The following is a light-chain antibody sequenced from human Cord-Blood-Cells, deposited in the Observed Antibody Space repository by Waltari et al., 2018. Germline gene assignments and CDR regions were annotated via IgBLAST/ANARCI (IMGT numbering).Light chain of an antibody. Sequence: QSALTQPASVSGSPGQSLTISCTGTISDVGGYNYVTWYQQHPGKAPKLMIYHVSKRPSGVSNRFSGSKSGNTASLTISGLQAEDEADYYCSSYTSSSTYVFGTGTKVTVL. V-gene: IGLV2-14*01. CDR3: SSYTSSSTYV. CDR2: HVS. CDR1: ISDVGGYNY. J-gene: IGLJ1*01.